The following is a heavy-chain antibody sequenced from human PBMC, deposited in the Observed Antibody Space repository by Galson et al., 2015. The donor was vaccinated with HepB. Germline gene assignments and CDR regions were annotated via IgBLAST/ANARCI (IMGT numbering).Heavy chain of an antibody. CDR1: GFTFSSYA. V-gene: IGHV3-23*01. J-gene: IGHJ4*02. CDR2: ISGSGGST. D-gene: IGHD3-16*02. Sequence: SLRLSCAASGFTFSSYAMSWVRQAPGKGLEWVSAISGSGGSTYYADSVKGRFTISRDNSKNTLYLQMNSLRAEDTAVYYCARVGNDYVWGSYRYEATVDYWGQGTLVTVSS. CDR3: ARVGNDYVWGSYRYEATVDY.